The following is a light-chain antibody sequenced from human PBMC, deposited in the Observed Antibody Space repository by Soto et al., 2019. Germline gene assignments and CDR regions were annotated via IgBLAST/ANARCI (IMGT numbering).Light chain of an antibody. J-gene: IGLJ1*01. CDR1: SSDVGGYNY. CDR2: EVS. CDR3: SSYTSGSTYV. Sequence: QSVLTQPASVSGSPGQSITISCTGTSSDVGGYNYVSWYQQHPSKAPKLIIYEVSNRPSEISNRFSGSKSGNTASLTISGLQAEDEADYYCSSYTSGSTYVFGTGTKVTVL. V-gene: IGLV2-14*01.